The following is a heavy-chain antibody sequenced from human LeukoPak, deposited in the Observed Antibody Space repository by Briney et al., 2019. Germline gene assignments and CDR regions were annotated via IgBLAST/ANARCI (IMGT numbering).Heavy chain of an antibody. J-gene: IGHJ4*02. Sequence: SETLSLTCTVSGGSISSSSYYWGWIRQPPGKGLEWIGSIHYSGSTYYNPSLKSRVTISVDTSKNQFSLKLSSVTAADTAVYYCASVAMATIGGLDYWGQGTLVTVSS. D-gene: IGHD5-24*01. CDR1: GGSISSSSYY. V-gene: IGHV4-39*01. CDR3: ASVAMATIGGLDY. CDR2: IHYSGST.